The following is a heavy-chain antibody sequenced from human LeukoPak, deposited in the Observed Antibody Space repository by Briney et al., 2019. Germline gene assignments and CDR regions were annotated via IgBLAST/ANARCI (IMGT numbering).Heavy chain of an antibody. Sequence: PGGSLRLSCAASGFTFSSYAMSWVRQAPGKGLEWVSAISGSGGSTYYADSVKGRFTISRDNSKNTLYLQMNSLRAEDTAVYYCARPGQPDGLADAFDIWGQGTMVTVSS. V-gene: IGHV3-23*01. CDR2: ISGSGGST. D-gene: IGHD2-2*01. J-gene: IGHJ3*02. CDR3: ARPGQPDGLADAFDI. CDR1: GFTFSSYA.